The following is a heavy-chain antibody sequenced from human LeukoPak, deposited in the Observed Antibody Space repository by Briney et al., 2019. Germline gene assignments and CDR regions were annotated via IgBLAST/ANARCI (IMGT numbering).Heavy chain of an antibody. Sequence: GESLKISCKGSGYSFTSYWIGWVRQMPGKGLEWMGIIYPGDSDTRYSPSFQGQVTISADKSISTAYLQWSSLKASGTAMYYCARLPWYYGSGSYGPFDYWGQGTLVTVSS. V-gene: IGHV5-51*01. D-gene: IGHD3-10*01. CDR1: GYSFTSYW. CDR2: IYPGDSDT. CDR3: ARLPWYYGSGSYGPFDY. J-gene: IGHJ4*02.